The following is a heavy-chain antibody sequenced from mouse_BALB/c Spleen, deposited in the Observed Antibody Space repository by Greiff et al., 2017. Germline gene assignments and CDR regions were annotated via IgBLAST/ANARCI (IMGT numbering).Heavy chain of an antibody. CDR1: GYSITSGYY. CDR3: ASSAYYRYDGRVPFAY. J-gene: IGHJ3*01. CDR2: ISYDGSN. D-gene: IGHD2-14*01. Sequence: EVQRVESGPGLVKPSQSLSLTCSVTGYSITSGYYWNWIRQFPGNKLEWMGYISYDGSNNYNPSLKNRISITRDTSKNQFFLKLNSVTTEDTATYYCASSAYYRYDGRVPFAYWGQGTLVTVSA. V-gene: IGHV3-6*02.